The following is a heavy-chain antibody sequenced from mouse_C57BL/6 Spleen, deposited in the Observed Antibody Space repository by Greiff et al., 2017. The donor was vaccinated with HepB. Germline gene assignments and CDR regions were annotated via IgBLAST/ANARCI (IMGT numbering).Heavy chain of an antibody. CDR2: IHPNSGST. J-gene: IGHJ2*01. CDR1: GYTFTSYW. V-gene: IGHV1-64*01. CDR3: AICDGYFDY. D-gene: IGHD2-3*01. Sequence: QVQLQQPGAELVKPGASVKLSCKASGYTFTSYWMHWVKQRPGQGLEWIGMIHPNSGSTNYNEKLKSKATLTVDKSSSTAYMQLSSLTSEDSAVYYCAICDGYFDYWGQGTTLTVSS.